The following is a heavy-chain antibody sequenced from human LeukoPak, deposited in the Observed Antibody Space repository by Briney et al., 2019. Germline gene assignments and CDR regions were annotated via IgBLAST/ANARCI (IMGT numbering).Heavy chain of an antibody. Sequence: ASVKVSCKASGYTFTSYGISWVRQAPGQGLEWMGWISAYNGNTNYAQKLQGRVTMTRDKSISTAYMELSRLRSDDTAVYYCARRTAGYCSGGSCYERYYFDYWGQGTLVTVSS. D-gene: IGHD2-15*01. CDR2: ISAYNGNT. V-gene: IGHV1-18*01. CDR1: GYTFTSYG. CDR3: ARRTAGYCSGGSCYERYYFDY. J-gene: IGHJ4*02.